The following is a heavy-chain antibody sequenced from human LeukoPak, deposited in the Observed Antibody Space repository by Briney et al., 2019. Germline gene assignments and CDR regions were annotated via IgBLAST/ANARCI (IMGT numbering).Heavy chain of an antibody. CDR1: GYRLSSGYH. V-gene: IGHV4-38-2*02. D-gene: IGHD4-11*01. Sequence: SETLSLTCTVSGYRLSSGYHWGWIRQTPGKGLEWLGSIDYSGSIYDNPSLRSRVTISLDTSKNQVYLKVNSATAADTAVYYCVRSEIDDYSKYWGQGTLVIVSS. J-gene: IGHJ4*02. CDR2: IDYSGSI. CDR3: VRSEIDDYSKY.